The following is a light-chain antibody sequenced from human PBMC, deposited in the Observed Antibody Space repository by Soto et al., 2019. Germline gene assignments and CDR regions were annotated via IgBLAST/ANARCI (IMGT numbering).Light chain of an antibody. CDR2: GAS. CDR1: QSVSNNY. CDR3: QQYNSHWT. Sequence: EIVLTQSPGTLSLSPGERATLSCRASQSVSNNYLAWYQQKPGQAPRLLIYGASNRATGIPARFSGSGSGTDFTLTISSLQPDDFATYYCQQYNSHWTFGQGTKVDI. J-gene: IGKJ1*01. V-gene: IGKV3-20*01.